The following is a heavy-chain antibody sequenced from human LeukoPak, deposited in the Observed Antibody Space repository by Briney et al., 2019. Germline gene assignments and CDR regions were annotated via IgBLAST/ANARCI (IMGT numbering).Heavy chain of an antibody. Sequence: GGSLRLSCVGSGFTFRDYWMSWVRQAPGKGLEWVANIKQDGSEKDYVDALKGRFTISRDNAKNSLYLQMNSLRAEDTAVYYCARWLELMRNFDWWGQGTLVTVSS. CDR3: ARWLELMRNFDW. CDR2: IKQDGSEK. V-gene: IGHV3-7*01. CDR1: GFTFRDYW. D-gene: IGHD5-24*01. J-gene: IGHJ4*02.